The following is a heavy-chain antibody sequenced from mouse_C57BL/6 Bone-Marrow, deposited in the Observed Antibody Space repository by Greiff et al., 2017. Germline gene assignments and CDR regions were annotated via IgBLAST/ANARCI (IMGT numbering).Heavy chain of an antibody. CDR2: INPSNGGT. CDR3: ARLPPYYSGFFDY. J-gene: IGHJ2*01. V-gene: IGHV1-53*01. CDR1: GYTFTSYW. Sequence: QVQLKQSGTELVKPGASVKLSCKASGYTFTSYWMHWVKQRPGQGLEWIGNINPSNGGTNYNEKFKSKATLTVDKSSSTAYMQLSSLTSEDSAVYYCARLPPYYSGFFDYWGQGTTLTVSS. D-gene: IGHD2-12*01.